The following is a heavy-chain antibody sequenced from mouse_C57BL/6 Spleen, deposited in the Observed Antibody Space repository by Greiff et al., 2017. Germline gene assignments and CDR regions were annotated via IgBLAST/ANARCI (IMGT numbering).Heavy chain of an antibody. V-gene: IGHV2-6-1*01. D-gene: IGHD2-5*01. Sequence: VMLVESGPGLVAPSQSLSITCTVSGFSLTSYGVHWVRQPPGKGLEWLVVIWSDGSTTYNSALKSRLSISKDNSKSQVFLKMNSLQTDDTAMYYCARHGDSNYVDWYFDVWGTGTTVTVSS. J-gene: IGHJ1*03. CDR3: ARHGDSNYVDWYFDV. CDR2: IWSDGST. CDR1: GFSLTSYG.